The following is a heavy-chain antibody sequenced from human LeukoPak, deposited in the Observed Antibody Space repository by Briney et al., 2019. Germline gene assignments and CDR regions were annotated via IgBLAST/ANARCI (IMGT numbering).Heavy chain of an antibody. CDR3: ARGVCTNGVCYWSAQWDY. J-gene: IGHJ4*02. Sequence: RASVTVSCKASGYTFTGYYMHWVRQAPGQGLEWMGWINPNSGGTNYAQKFQGRVTMTRDTSISTAYMELSRLRSDDTAVYYCARGVCTNGVCYWSAQWDYWGQGTPVTVSS. CDR1: GYTFTGYY. V-gene: IGHV1-2*02. CDR2: INPNSGGT. D-gene: IGHD2-8*01.